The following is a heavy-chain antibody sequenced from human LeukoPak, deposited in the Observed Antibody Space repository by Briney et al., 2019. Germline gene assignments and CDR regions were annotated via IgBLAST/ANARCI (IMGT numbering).Heavy chain of an antibody. CDR2: IDHSGSA. J-gene: IGHJ6*02. CDR1: GGSISSAKW. V-gene: IGHV4-4*02. D-gene: IGHD4-17*01. Sequence: SGTLSLTCAVSGGSISSAKWWSWVRQPPGKGLEWIGEIDHSGSANYNPSLKSRIIISVDKSNNQFSLTLNSVTAADTAVYYCARNDYGDYDDHYYGMDVWGQGATVTVPS. CDR3: ARNDYGDYDDHYYGMDV.